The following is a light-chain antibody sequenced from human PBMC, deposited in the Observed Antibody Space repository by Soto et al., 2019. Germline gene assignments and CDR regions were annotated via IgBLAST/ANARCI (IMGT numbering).Light chain of an antibody. CDR2: GAS. CDR1: QSVTTN. J-gene: IGKJ3*01. CDR3: QQYNNWPLT. V-gene: IGKV3-15*01. Sequence: EIVMAQSPATLSLSPGERATLSCRASQSVTTNLAWYQQKAAQAPRLLIYGASTRATGIPARFSGSGSGTEFTLTISSLQSEDFAVYYCQQYNNWPLTFGAGTKVDIK.